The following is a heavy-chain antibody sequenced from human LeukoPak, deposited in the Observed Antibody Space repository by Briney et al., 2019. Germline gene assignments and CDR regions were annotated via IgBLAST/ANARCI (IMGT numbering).Heavy chain of an antibody. CDR3: ARGGAYSGYGSHDS. D-gene: IGHD5-12*01. V-gene: IGHV1-69*13. J-gene: IGHJ4*02. Sequence: SVKVSCKASGGTFSSYAISWVRQAPGQGLEWMGGIIPIFGTANYAQKFQGRVTITADESTSTAYMELRSLRSDDTAVYYCARGGAYSGYGSHDSWGQGTLVTVSS. CDR1: GGTFSSYA. CDR2: IIPIFGTA.